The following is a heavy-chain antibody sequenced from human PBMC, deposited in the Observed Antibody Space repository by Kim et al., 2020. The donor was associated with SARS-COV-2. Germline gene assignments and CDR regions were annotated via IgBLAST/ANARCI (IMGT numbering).Heavy chain of an antibody. Sequence: GGSLRLSCAASGFTFSNYWMHWVRQAPGKGLVWVSRITPDGTTTDYADSVKGRFTVSRDNAKYTLYLQMNSLRTEDTAMYFCTRVQSGLAGAFDIWGQGTMVTVSS. D-gene: IGHD1-26*01. J-gene: IGHJ3*02. CDR2: ITPDGTTT. CDR3: TRVQSGLAGAFDI. CDR1: GFTFSNYW. V-gene: IGHV3-74*01.